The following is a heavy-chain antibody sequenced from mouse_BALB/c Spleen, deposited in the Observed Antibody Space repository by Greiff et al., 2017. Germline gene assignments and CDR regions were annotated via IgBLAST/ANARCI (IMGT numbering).Heavy chain of an antibody. Sequence: QVQLQQSGAELVRPGASVTLSCKASGYTFTDYEMHWVKQTPVHGLEWIGAIDPETGGTAYNQKFKGKATLTADKSSSTAYMELRSLTSEDSAVYYCTRRGSRLFAYWGQGTLVTVSA. CDR2: IDPETGGT. CDR3: TRRGSRLFAY. J-gene: IGHJ3*01. CDR1: GYTFTDYE. D-gene: IGHD1-1*01. V-gene: IGHV1-15*01.